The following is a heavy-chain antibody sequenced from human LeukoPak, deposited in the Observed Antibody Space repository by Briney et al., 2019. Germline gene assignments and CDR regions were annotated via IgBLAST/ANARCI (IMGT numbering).Heavy chain of an antibody. CDR2: ISYDGSNK. CDR3: AKDLIPLVAAAGTALY. Sequence: GRPLRFPCAASVFTFSSYVMPWVRQAPGKGLEWVAVISYDGSNKFYADSVKGRFTISRDNSKNTLYLRMNSLRAEDTAVYYCAKDLIPLVAAAGTALYWGQGTLVTVSS. V-gene: IGHV3-30*18. D-gene: IGHD6-13*01. CDR1: VFTFSSYV. J-gene: IGHJ4*02.